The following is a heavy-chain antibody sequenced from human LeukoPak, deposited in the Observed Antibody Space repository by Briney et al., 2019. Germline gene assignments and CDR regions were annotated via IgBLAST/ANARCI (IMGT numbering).Heavy chain of an antibody. Sequence: PGGSLRLSCAASGFTFSSYSMNWVRQAPGTGLEWVSSISCSSSCKYYADSVKGRFTISRDNANNSLYLQMNSLRADDTAVYYCSNRDQLLHYYYYIDVWGKGTMVTVSS. CDR2: ISCSSSCK. CDR1: GFTFSSYS. D-gene: IGHD2-2*01. V-gene: IGHV3-21*04. CDR3: SNRDQLLHYYYYIDV. J-gene: IGHJ6*03.